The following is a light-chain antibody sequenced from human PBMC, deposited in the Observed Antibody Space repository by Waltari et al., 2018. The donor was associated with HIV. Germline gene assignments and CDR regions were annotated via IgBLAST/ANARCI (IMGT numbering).Light chain of an antibody. CDR2: AIN. V-gene: IGLV2-14*03. Sequence: QSALTQTASVSGFLGRSISISCTGISTDSRLYQNVSWYQQYPVNMPRLIIFAINNRPSGVASHVSGSRSGNSASLTSSWLQSGDAAHYYCASNRLDYTLTFGGGTKLPVL. J-gene: IGLJ2*01. CDR3: ASNRLDYTLT. CDR1: STDSRLYQN.